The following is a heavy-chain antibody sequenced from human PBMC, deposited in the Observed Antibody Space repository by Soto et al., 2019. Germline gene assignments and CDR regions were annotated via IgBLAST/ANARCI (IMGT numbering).Heavy chain of an antibody. V-gene: IGHV4-59*01. J-gene: IGHJ4*02. CDR3: ARGRFDFIWGTPAPYLDY. CDR2: IYNSATT. Sequence: SETLSLTCTVSGDSISTYYWTWIRQPPGKGLEWIGYIYNSATTKYNPSLKSRVTISVDTSKNQFSLKLSSVTTADTAVYYCARGRFDFIWGTPAPYLDYWGQGALVTVS. D-gene: IGHD3-16*01. CDR1: GDSISTYY.